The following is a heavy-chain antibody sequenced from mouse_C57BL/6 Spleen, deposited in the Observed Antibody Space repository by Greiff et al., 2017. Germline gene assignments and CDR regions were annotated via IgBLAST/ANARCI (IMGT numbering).Heavy chain of an antibody. J-gene: IGHJ2*01. D-gene: IGHD2-5*01. CDR3: TRRSNYDFDY. Sequence: QVQLQQSGAELVRPGASVTLSCKASGYTFTDYEMHWVQQTPVHGLEWIGAIDPETGGTTYNQKFKGKDILTADKSSSTAYMELRSLTSEDSAVYYCTRRSNYDFDYWGQGTTLTVSS. CDR1: GYTFTDYE. V-gene: IGHV1-15*01. CDR2: IDPETGGT.